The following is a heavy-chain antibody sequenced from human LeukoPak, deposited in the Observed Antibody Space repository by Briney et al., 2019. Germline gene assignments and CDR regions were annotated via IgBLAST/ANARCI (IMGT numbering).Heavy chain of an antibody. CDR1: GYSFTNYW. CDR2: IYPGDSDT. J-gene: IGHJ4*02. Sequence: GESLKISCKSSGYSFTNYWIGWVRQVPGKGLEWMGIIYPGDSDTRYSPSFQGQVTISADKSITTACLQWSSLKASDTAMYYCARQRGSGTYVDYWGQGTLVTVSS. CDR3: ARQRGSGTYVDY. V-gene: IGHV5-51*01. D-gene: IGHD3-10*01.